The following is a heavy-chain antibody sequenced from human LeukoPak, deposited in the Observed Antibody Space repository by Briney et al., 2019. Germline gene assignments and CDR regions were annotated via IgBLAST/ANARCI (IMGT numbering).Heavy chain of an antibody. Sequence: ASVKVSCKASGYTFTGYYMHWVRQAPGQGLAWMGWINPNSGGTNYAQKFQGRVTMTRDTSISTAYMELSRLRSDDTAVYYCARSLFVVVPAAIRPPDYWGLGTLVTVSS. CDR1: GYTFTGYY. CDR2: INPNSGGT. V-gene: IGHV1-2*02. D-gene: IGHD2-2*02. J-gene: IGHJ4*02. CDR3: ARSLFVVVPAAIRPPDY.